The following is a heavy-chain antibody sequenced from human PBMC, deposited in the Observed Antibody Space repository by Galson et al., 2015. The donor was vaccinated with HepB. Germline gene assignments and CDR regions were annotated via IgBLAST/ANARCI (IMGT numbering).Heavy chain of an antibody. V-gene: IGHV4-59*08. D-gene: IGHD3-22*01. CDR2: IYYSGST. CDR3: ASGPSSGYYFRIDY. Sequence: ETLSLTCTVSGGSISSYYWRWIRQPPGKGLEWIGYIYYSGSTNYNPSLKSRVTISVDTSKNQFSLKLSSVTAADTAVYYCASGPSSGYYFRIDYWGQGTLVTVSS. CDR1: GGSISSYY. J-gene: IGHJ4*02.